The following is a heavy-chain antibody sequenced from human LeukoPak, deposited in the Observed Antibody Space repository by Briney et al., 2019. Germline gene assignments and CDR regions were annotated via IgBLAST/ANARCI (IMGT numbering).Heavy chain of an antibody. CDR3: ARDGYDILTGPDY. J-gene: IGHJ4*02. V-gene: IGHV1-8*01. Sequence: ASVKVSCKASGYTFTSYDINWVRQATGQGLEWMGWMNPNSGNTGYAQKLQGRVTMTTDTSTSTAYMELRSLRSDDTAVYYCARDGYDILTGPDYWGQGTLVTVSS. D-gene: IGHD3-9*01. CDR2: MNPNSGNT. CDR1: GYTFTSYD.